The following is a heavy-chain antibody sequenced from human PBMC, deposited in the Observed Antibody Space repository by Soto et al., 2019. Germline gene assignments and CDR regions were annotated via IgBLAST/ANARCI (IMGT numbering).Heavy chain of an antibody. CDR2: ISYDGSNK. D-gene: IGHD6-13*01. Sequence: GGSLRLSCAASGFTFSSYAMHWVRQAPGKGLEWVAVISYDGSNKYYADSVKGRFTISRDNSKNTLYLQMNSLRAEDTAEYYCARDRISSWYYRGSAFDIWGQGTMVTVSS. J-gene: IGHJ3*02. V-gene: IGHV3-30-3*01. CDR3: ARDRISSWYYRGSAFDI. CDR1: GFTFSSYA.